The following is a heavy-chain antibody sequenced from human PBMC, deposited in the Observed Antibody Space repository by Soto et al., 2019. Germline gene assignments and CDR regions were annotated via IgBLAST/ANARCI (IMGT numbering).Heavy chain of an antibody. D-gene: IGHD2-2*01. CDR1: GYSFTDDY. J-gene: IGHJ6*02. CDR3: ARIRSEVPASRDNYYGMDV. V-gene: IGHV1-2*02. Sequence: GASVKVSCKTSGYSFTDDYLHWVRQAPGQGLEWVGWINPHSGSTNFAQKFMGRVSMTRDTSISTAYMELFSLTSDNTATYYCARIRSEVPASRDNYYGMDVWGQGTTVTVSS. CDR2: INPHSGST.